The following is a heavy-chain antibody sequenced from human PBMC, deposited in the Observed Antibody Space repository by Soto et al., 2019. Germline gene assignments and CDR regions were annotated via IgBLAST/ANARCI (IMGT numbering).Heavy chain of an antibody. CDR3: AKDTSVVVVAADPGDAFDI. Sequence: AGGSLILSCAASGFNFSSYAMSWVRQAPGKGLEWVSAISGSGGSTYYADSVKGGFTISRDNSKNTLYLQMNSLRAEDTAVYYCAKDTSVVVVAADPGDAFDIWGQGTMVTVSS. J-gene: IGHJ3*02. D-gene: IGHD2-15*01. CDR1: GFNFSSYA. V-gene: IGHV3-23*01. CDR2: ISGSGGST.